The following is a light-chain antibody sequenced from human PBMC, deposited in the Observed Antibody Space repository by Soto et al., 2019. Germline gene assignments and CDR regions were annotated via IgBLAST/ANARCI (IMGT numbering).Light chain of an antibody. V-gene: IGLV2-14*01. CDR2: EVS. Sequence: QSVLTQPASVSGSPGQSITISCTGSSSDVGAYKYVSWFQQHPGKAPKLIIYEVSNRPSGVSDRFSGSKSGNTASLTISGLHAEDEADYHCSSYTNNTEWVLGGGNKLTVL. CDR1: SSDVGAYKY. CDR3: SSYTNNTEWV. J-gene: IGLJ3*02.